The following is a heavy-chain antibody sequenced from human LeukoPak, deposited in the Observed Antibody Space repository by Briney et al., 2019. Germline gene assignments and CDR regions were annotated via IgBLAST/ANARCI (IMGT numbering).Heavy chain of an antibody. CDR1: GGSISSYY. CDR2: IYYSGST. Sequence: SETLSLTCTVSGGSISSYYWSWIRQPPGKGLEWIGYIYYSGSTNYNPSLKSRVTISVDRSKNQFSLKLSSVTAADTAVYFCARHAKGYYSNFDYWGQGTLVTVSS. CDR3: ARHAKGYYSNFDY. J-gene: IGHJ4*02. V-gene: IGHV4-59*08. D-gene: IGHD3-3*01.